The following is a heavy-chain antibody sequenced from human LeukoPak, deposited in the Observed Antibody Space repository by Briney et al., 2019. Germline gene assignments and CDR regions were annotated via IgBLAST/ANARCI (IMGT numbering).Heavy chain of an antibody. D-gene: IGHD1-26*01. CDR2: IYYSGST. CDR3: ARRRRYLFDY. V-gene: IGHV4-31*03. J-gene: IGHJ4*02. Sequence: SQTLSLTCTVSGGSISSGGYYWSWIRQHPGKGLEWIGYIYYSGSTYYNPSLESRLTISVDTSKNQFSLNLSSVTAADTAVYYCARRRRYLFDYWGQGALVTVSS. CDR1: GGSISSGGYY.